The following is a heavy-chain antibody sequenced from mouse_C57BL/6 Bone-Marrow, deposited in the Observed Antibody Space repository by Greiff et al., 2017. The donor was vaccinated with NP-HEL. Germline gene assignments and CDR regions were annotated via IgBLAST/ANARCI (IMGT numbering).Heavy chain of an antibody. CDR1: GFTFSDYG. Sequence: EVQLVESGGGLVKPGGSLKLSCAASGFTFSDYGMHWVRQAPEKGLEWVAYISSGSSTIYYADTVKGRFTISRADAKNTLFLQMTSLRSEDTAMYYCAAYYYGSSGYYAMDYWGQGTSVTVSS. CDR2: ISSGSSTI. D-gene: IGHD1-1*01. CDR3: AAYYYGSSGYYAMDY. J-gene: IGHJ4*01. V-gene: IGHV5-17*01.